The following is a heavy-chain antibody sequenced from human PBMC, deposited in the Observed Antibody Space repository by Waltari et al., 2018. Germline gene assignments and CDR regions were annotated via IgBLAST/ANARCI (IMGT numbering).Heavy chain of an antibody. Sequence: EVQLVESGGGLVQPGGSLRLSCAASGFTFSSYAMSWVRQAPGKGLEWVSAISGSGGSTYYADSVKGRFTISRDNSKNTLYLQMNSLRAEDTAVYYCAKDKFRSHSGSYYIPSAFDIWGQGTMVTVSS. CDR3: AKDKFRSHSGSYYIPSAFDI. D-gene: IGHD1-26*01. CDR1: GFTFSSYA. V-gene: IGHV3-23*04. J-gene: IGHJ3*02. CDR2: ISGSGGST.